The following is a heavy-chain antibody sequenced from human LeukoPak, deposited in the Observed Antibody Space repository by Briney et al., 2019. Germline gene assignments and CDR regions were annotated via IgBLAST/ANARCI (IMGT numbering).Heavy chain of an antibody. CDR3: AHSNYDILTGYFQH. CDR1: GFSLSTSGVG. V-gene: IGHV2-5*02. CDR2: IYWDDDK. Sequence: KASGPTLVKPTQTLTLTCTFSGFSLSTSGVGVGRIRQPPGKALEWLALIYWDDDKRYSPSLKSRLTITKDTSKNQVVLTMTNMDPVDTATYYCAHSNYDILTGYFQHWGQGTLVTVSS. D-gene: IGHD3-9*01. J-gene: IGHJ1*01.